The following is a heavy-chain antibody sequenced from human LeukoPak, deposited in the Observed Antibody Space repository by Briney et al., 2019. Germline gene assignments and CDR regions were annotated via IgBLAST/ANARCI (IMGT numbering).Heavy chain of an antibody. D-gene: IGHD2-21*01. CDR3: ARRHIVANAFDI. Sequence: PSENLSLTCAVSGYSISSGYYWGWIRQPPGKGLEWIGSIYHSGSTYYNPSLKSRITISVDTSKNQFSLKLSSVTAADTAVYYCARRHIVANAFDIWGQGTMVTVSS. CDR1: GYSISSGYY. J-gene: IGHJ3*02. CDR2: IYHSGST. V-gene: IGHV4-38-2*01.